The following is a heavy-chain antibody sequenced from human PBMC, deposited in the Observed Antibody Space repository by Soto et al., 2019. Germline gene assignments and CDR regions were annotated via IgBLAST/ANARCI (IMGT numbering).Heavy chain of an antibody. CDR1: GYTFTSYD. CDR3: ARVQLGSGWYTVVY. Sequence: ASVKVSCKASGYTFTSYDINWVRQATGQGLEWMGWMNPNSGNTGYAQKFQGRVTMTRNTSISTAYMELSSLRSGDTAVYYCARVQLGSGWYTVVYWGQGTLVTVSS. CDR2: MNPNSGNT. V-gene: IGHV1-8*01. D-gene: IGHD6-19*01. J-gene: IGHJ4*02.